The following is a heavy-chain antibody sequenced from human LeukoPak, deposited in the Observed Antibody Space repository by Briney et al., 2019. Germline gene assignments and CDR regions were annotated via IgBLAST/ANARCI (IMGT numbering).Heavy chain of an antibody. V-gene: IGHV4-34*01. Sequence: SETLSLTCAVYGGSFSGYYWSWIRQPPGKGLEWIGEINHSGSTNYNPSLKSRVTTSVDTSKNQFSLKLSSVTAADTAMYYCARLLIYCSSTSCHFDYWGQGTLVTVSS. D-gene: IGHD2-2*01. CDR2: INHSGST. CDR3: ARLLIYCSSTSCHFDY. CDR1: GGSFSGYY. J-gene: IGHJ4*02.